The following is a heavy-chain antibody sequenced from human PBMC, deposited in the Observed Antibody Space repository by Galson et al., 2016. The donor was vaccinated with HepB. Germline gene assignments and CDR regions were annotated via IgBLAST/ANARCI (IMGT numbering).Heavy chain of an antibody. D-gene: IGHD3-16*01. J-gene: IGHJ6*02. CDR2: ISSSSDYI. V-gene: IGHV3-21*01. CDR1: GFTFTSYS. Sequence: SLRLSCAASGFTFTSYSMNWVRQAPGKGLEWVSSISSSSDYIYYSDSVRGRFTISRDNARNSLYLRMDSLRAEDTAVYFCSRGGGMYYSMDVWGQGTAVTV. CDR3: SRGGGMYYSMDV.